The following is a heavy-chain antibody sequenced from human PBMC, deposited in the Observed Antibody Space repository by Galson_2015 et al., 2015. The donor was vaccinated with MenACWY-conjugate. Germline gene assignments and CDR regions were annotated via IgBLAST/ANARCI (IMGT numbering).Heavy chain of an antibody. D-gene: IGHD1-26*01. Sequence: SLRLSCAASGFTFSSYWMRWVRQAPGKGLEWVANIKQDGSEKYYVDSVKGRFTISRDNAKNSLYLQMNSLRAEDTTVYYCAGEALGGSYYCDCWGQGTLVTVSS. V-gene: IGHV3-7*03. CDR1: GFTFSSYW. CDR2: IKQDGSEK. J-gene: IGHJ4*02. CDR3: AGEALGGSYYCDC.